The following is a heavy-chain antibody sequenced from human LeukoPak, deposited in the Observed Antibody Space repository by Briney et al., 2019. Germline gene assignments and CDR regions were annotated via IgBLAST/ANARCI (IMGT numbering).Heavy chain of an antibody. CDR1: GFTFSTYS. V-gene: IGHV3-21*01. J-gene: IGHJ4*02. Sequence: PGGSLRLSCAASGFTFSTYSMNWVRQAPGTGLEWVSSLSSTGSHTFYADSVKGRFTISRGNAKNSLYLQMNSLRAEDTAVYYCTREASTNYGDLDYWGQGTLVTVSS. CDR2: LSSTGSHT. CDR3: TREASTNYGDLDY. D-gene: IGHD4-17*01.